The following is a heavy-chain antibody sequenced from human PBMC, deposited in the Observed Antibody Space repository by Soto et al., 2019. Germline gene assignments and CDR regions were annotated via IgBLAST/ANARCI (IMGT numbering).Heavy chain of an antibody. CDR1: GGSINSYC. CDR2: IFDSGNA. J-gene: IGHJ4*02. CDR3: ARHRRTTVAKFYFDN. V-gene: IGHV4-59*08. D-gene: IGHD4-4*01. Sequence: SETLSLTCTVSGGSINSYCWSWIRQPPGKGLEWIAYIFDSGNANYNPSLKSRVTISVDTSKNQFSLKLTSVTAADTAVYYCARHRRTTVAKFYFDNSGQGALVTVSS.